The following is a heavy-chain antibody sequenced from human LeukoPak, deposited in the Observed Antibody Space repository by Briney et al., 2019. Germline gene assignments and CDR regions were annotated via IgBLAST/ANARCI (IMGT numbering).Heavy chain of an antibody. CDR1: GGSISSSSYY. CDR3: ARHDYTIGGYFDY. CDR2: IYYSGST. V-gene: IGHV4-39*01. Sequence: PSETLSLTCTVSGGSISSSSYYWGWIRQPPGKGLEWIGSIYYSGSTYYNPSLKSRVTISVDTSKNQFSLKLSSVTAADTAVYYCARHDYTIGGYFDYWGQGTLVTVSS. J-gene: IGHJ4*02. D-gene: IGHD4-11*01.